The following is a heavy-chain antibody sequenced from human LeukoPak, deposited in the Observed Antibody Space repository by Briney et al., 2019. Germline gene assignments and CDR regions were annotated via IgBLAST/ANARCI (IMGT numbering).Heavy chain of an antibody. V-gene: IGHV3-15*01. Sequence: GASLRLSCAASGFTFSNAWMSWVRQAPGKGLEWVGRIKSKTDGGTTDYAAPVKGRFTISRDDSKNTLYLQMNSLKTEDTAVYYCTTGYGDYPFDYWGQGTLVTVSS. CDR2: IKSKTDGGTT. CDR3: TTGYGDYPFDY. CDR1: GFTFSNAW. J-gene: IGHJ4*02. D-gene: IGHD4-17*01.